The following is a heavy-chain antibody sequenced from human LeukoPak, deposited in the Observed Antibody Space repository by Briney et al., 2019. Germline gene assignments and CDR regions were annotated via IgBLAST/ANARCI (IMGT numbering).Heavy chain of an antibody. V-gene: IGHV4-61*05. CDR1: GGSISSSIYY. D-gene: IGHD6-19*01. Sequence: SETLSLTCTVSGGSISSSIYYWGWIRQPPGKGLEWIGYIYYSGSTNYNPSLKSRVTISVDTSKNQFSLKLSSVTAADTAVYYCARHGGSGYSSGWYPYYFDYWGQGTLVTVSS. CDR2: IYYSGST. J-gene: IGHJ4*02. CDR3: ARHGGSGYSSGWYPYYFDY.